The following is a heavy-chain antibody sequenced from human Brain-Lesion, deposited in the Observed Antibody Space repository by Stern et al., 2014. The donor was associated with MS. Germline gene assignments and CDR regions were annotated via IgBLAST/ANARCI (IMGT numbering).Heavy chain of an antibody. CDR3: ARGAGVFDS. V-gene: IGHV4-39*02. CDR1: GGSIGRSSYY. Sequence: VQLEESGPGLVKPSETLSLTCTVSGGSIGRSSYYWGWIRQPPGKGLEWIGNIFYTGSTFYDPSLKSRVTISLDTSHNPFSLSLTSVTAADTAVYYCARGAGVFDSWGQGTLVTVSP. D-gene: IGHD6-19*01. CDR2: IFYTGST. J-gene: IGHJ4*02.